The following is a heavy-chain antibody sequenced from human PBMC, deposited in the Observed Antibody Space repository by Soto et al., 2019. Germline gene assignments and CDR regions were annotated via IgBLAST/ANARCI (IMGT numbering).Heavy chain of an antibody. V-gene: IGHV4-39*01. J-gene: IGHJ5*02. Sequence: QLQLQESGPGLVKPSETLSLTCTVSGGSISSSSYYWGWIRQPPGKGLEWIGSIYYSGSTYYNPSLKSRVTISVDTSKNQFSLKLSSVTAADTAVYYCARQWGAARPDWFDPWGQGTLVTVSS. CDR2: IYYSGST. D-gene: IGHD6-6*01. CDR1: GGSISSSSYY. CDR3: ARQWGAARPDWFDP.